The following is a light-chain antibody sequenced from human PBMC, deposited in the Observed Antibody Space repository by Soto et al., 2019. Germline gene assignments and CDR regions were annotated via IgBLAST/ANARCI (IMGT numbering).Light chain of an antibody. J-gene: IGLJ3*02. CDR3: ATWDDSLTSVL. Sequence: QCVLTQAPSGSGTPGQTVTISCSGNSSNIGSNAVNWYQQLPGTVPKLLLYSDNQRPAGVPDRVSGSKSGTSASLAISGLQSEDEADYYCATWDDSLTSVLFGEGTKLTVL. CDR1: SSNIGSNA. CDR2: SDN. V-gene: IGLV1-44*01.